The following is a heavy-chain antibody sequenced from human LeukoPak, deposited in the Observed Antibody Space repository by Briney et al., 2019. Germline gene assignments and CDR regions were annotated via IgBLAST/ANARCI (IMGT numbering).Heavy chain of an antibody. CDR3: AGSDTIGYTPREWDYWYFDL. CDR1: GFTLKRYS. J-gene: IGHJ2*01. Sequence: PGGSLRLSCAASGFTLKRYSMNWGRPAPGKGLEWVSSLNSGSSYIYYAGSVKGRFTISRDNAKNSLYLQMNSLRAEDTAVYYCAGSDTIGYTPREWDYWYFDLWGRGTLVTVSS. D-gene: IGHD3-16*02. CDR2: LNSGSSYI. V-gene: IGHV3-21*01.